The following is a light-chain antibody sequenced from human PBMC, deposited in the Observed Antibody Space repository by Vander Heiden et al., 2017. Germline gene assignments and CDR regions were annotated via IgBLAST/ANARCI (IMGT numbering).Light chain of an antibody. J-gene: IGKJ1*01. CDR1: QSVSSSY. Sequence: EIVLTQSPGTLSLSPGERATLSCRASQSVSSSYLAWYQQKPGQAPRLLIYGASSRATGIPDRFSGSGSGTDFTLTISRLEPEDFAVYYCQQEGSSPRTFGQGTKVXIK. CDR2: GAS. CDR3: QQEGSSPRT. V-gene: IGKV3-20*01.